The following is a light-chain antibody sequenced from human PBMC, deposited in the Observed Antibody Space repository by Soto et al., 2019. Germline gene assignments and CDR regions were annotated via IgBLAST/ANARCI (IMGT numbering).Light chain of an antibody. Sequence: EVVLTQSPDTLSLPPGESSPLSGRASQSVSSGHLAWYQQKPGQAPRLLIYGASSRATGIPDRFSGSGSGTDFTLTISRLEPEDYAVYYCQQYGHSLWTFGQGTKVDIK. CDR1: QSVSSGH. CDR2: GAS. V-gene: IGKV3-20*01. J-gene: IGKJ1*01. CDR3: QQYGHSLWT.